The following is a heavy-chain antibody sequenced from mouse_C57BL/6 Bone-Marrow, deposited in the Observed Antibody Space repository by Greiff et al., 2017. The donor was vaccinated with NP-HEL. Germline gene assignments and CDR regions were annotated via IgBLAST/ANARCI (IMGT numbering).Heavy chain of an antibody. D-gene: IGHD1-1*01. V-gene: IGHV14-4*01. CDR3: TTGGSSPYAMDY. J-gene: IGHJ4*01. CDR1: GFNIKDAY. Sequence: VPLQQSGAELVRPGASVTLSCPVSGFNIKDAYMHWVKQRPEPGLEWIGWIDPENGDTEYASKFQGKATITADTSSNTAYLQLSSLTSEDTAVYYCTTGGSSPYAMDYWGQGTSVTVSS. CDR2: IDPENGDT.